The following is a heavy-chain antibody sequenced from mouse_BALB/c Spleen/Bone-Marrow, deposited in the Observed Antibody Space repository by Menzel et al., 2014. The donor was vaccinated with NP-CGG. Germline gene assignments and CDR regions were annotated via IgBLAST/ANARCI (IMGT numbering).Heavy chain of an antibody. CDR1: GYTFTSYW. Sequence: LQQSGSELVRPGASAKLSCKASGYTFTSYWMHWVRQRPGQGLEWIGNIYPGSGSTNYDEEFKSKATLTVDTSSSTAYMQLSSLTSEDSAVYYCRSYDYAMDYWGQGTSVTVSS. CDR2: IYPGSGST. V-gene: IGHV1S22*01. CDR3: RSYDYAMDY. J-gene: IGHJ4*01. D-gene: IGHD1-1*01.